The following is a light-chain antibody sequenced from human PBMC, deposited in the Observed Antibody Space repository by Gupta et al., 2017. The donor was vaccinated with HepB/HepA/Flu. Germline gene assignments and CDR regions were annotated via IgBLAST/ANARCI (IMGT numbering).Light chain of an antibody. V-gene: IGKV2-30*01. CDR2: QVS. J-gene: IGKJ2*01. CDR3: RQGKYWPNT. CDR1: QSLVYSDGKTF. Sequence: DVVMTQSPVSLPVTLGQPASISCRSSQSLVYSDGKTFLSWFQQRPGQSPRRLIYQVSNRDSGVPDRFSGGGSGTDFTLKISRVEAEDVGLYYCRQGKYWPNTFGQGTKLEI.